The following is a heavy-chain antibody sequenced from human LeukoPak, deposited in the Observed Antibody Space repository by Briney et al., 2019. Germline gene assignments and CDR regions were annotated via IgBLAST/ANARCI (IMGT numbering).Heavy chain of an antibody. D-gene: IGHD1-26*01. CDR2: IWYEGTNE. J-gene: IGHJ4*02. CDR1: GFTFSNCA. V-gene: IGHV3-33*01. CDR3: ARAIVGHTGDY. Sequence: PGGSLRLSCAVSGFTFSNCAMHWVRQAPGKGLEWVAVIWYEGTNEYYAEAVKGRFTISGDNSKNTLYLQMNSLRAEDSAVYYCARAIVGHTGDYWGQGTLVTVAS.